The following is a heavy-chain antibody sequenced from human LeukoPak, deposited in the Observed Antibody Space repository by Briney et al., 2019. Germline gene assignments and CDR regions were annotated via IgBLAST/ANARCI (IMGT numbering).Heavy chain of an antibody. D-gene: IGHD3-10*01. CDR2: IYPGDSDT. V-gene: IGHV5-51*01. CDR3: ARLSGNSFVDY. CDR1: GYIFTNYW. Sequence: GESLKISRQGSGYIFTNYWIAWVRQMSGKGLEWMGTIYPGDSDTRYSPSYRGQVTISADKSISTAYLQWSSLKASDTAMYYCARLSGNSFVDYWGQGTLVTVSS. J-gene: IGHJ4*02.